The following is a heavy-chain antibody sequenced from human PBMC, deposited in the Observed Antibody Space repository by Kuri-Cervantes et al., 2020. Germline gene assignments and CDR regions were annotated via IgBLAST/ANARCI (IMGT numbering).Heavy chain of an antibody. J-gene: IGHJ5*02. CDR1: GYSFTSYW. V-gene: IGHV5-51*01. CDR3: ARGLRYCSSTSCYGGNWFDP. Sequence: GESLKISCKGSGYSFTSYWIGWVRQMPGKGLEWMGIIYPGGSDTRYSPSFQGQVTISADKSISTAYLQWSSLKASDTAMYYCARGLRYCSSTSCYGGNWFDPWGQGTLVTVSS. D-gene: IGHD2-2*01. CDR2: IYPGGSDT.